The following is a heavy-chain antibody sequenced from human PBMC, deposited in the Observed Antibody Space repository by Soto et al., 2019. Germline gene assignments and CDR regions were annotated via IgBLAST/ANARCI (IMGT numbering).Heavy chain of an antibody. CDR3: ARYRTKVTVAFDV. D-gene: IGHD3-16*02. V-gene: IGHV1-8*01. Sequence: QVQLVQSGAEVKKPGASVQVSCKASGLAFPIDDIIWVRQTIGQGLEFMGWMNPSGRNTGYTQKFQGRATFTWNTPTNTAYMDLSGLRSEDTAVYYCARYRTKVTVAFDVWGQGTMVTVSS. CDR1: GLAFPIDD. J-gene: IGHJ3*01. CDR2: MNPSGRNT.